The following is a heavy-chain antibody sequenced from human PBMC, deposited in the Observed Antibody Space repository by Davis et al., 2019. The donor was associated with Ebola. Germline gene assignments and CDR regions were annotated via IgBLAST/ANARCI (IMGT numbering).Heavy chain of an antibody. CDR3: AKDWATADVVNYYYGMDV. Sequence: GESLKISCAASGFTFSSYWMSWVRQAPGKGLEWVSAISGSGGSTYYADSVKGRFTISRDNSKNTLYLQMNSLRAEDTAVYYCAKDWATADVVNYYYGMDVWGQGTTVTVSS. D-gene: IGHD2-21*01. CDR1: GFTFSSYW. CDR2: ISGSGGST. J-gene: IGHJ6*02. V-gene: IGHV3-23*01.